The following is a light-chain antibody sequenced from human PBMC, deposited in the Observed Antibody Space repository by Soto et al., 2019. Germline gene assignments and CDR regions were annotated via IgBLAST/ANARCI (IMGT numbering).Light chain of an antibody. V-gene: IGKV1-39*01. J-gene: IGKJ3*01. CDR3: QQSYSTLFS. CDR2: AAS. CDR1: QTIIRY. Sequence: DIQMTQSPSSLSASVGDRVTITCRASQTIIRYLNWYQQKPGRAPNLLVYAASNLQSGVPSRFSCSASGTEFTLTISSLQPEDFATYYGQQSYSTLFSFGPGTKVEIK.